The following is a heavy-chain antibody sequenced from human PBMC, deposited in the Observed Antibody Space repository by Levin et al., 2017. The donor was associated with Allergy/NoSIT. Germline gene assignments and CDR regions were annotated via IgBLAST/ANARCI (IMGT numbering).Heavy chain of an antibody. CDR1: GGSFNSYY. Sequence: SETLSLTCAVFGGSFNSYYWSWIRQSPGKGLEWIGDMDVSGNTYYNPSLKSRVTISVDTSKNQFSLKLTSVTAADTAVYYCARGHCNGVCDPLSRPKFDYWGQGTPVTVSS. CDR2: MDVSGNT. V-gene: IGHV4-34*01. J-gene: IGHJ4*02. D-gene: IGHD2-8*01. CDR3: ARGHCNGVCDPLSRPKFDY.